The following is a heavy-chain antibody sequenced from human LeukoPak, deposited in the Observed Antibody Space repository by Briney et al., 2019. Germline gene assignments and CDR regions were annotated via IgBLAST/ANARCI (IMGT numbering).Heavy chain of an antibody. CDR3: GTLLSNGPFDY. Sequence: ASVKVSCKASGYTFTGYYMHWVRQAPGQGLEWMGWIYPNSGATKYAQEFQGRVTMTRDTSISTAYMELSGLRSDDTAMYYCGTLLSNGPFDYWGQGSLVTVSS. J-gene: IGHJ4*02. V-gene: IGHV1-2*02. CDR1: GYTFTGYY. CDR2: IYPNSGAT.